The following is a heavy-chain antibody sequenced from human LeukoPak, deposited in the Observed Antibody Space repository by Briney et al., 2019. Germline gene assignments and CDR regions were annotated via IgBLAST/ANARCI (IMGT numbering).Heavy chain of an antibody. CDR1: AGSISSNY. CDR2: IYTSGST. CDR3: ARQGRGAGAQAQSGTYYFDY. Sequence: SETLSRTASGSAGSISSNYWSWIRPPPGKGLEWSGYIYTSGSTNYNPSLNSRTTISVDTSKNQFSLKLSSVTAADKAVYYCARQGRGAGAQAQSGTYYFDYWGQGTLVTVSS. J-gene: IGHJ4*02. D-gene: IGHD6-13*01. V-gene: IGHV4-4*09.